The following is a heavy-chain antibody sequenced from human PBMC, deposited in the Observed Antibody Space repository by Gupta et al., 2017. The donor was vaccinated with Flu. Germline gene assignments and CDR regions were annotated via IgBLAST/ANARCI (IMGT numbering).Heavy chain of an antibody. CDR3: ARPDYGDSRGRFDY. J-gene: IGHJ4*02. Sequence: QVQLQQWGAGLLKPSETLSLTCAVYGGSFSGYYWSWIRQPPGKGLEWIGEINHSGSTNYNPSLKSRVTISVDTSKNQFSLKLSSVTAADTAVYYCARPDYGDSRGRFDYWGQGTLVTVSS. CDR1: GGSFSGYY. CDR2: INHSGST. D-gene: IGHD4-17*01. V-gene: IGHV4-34*01.